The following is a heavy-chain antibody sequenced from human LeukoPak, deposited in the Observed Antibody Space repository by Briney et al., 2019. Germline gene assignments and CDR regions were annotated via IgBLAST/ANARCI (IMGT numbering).Heavy chain of an antibody. CDR2: INHSGST. D-gene: IGHD3-9*01. CDR3: ARALRYFDWLPTFDY. CDR1: GGSFSGYY. J-gene: IGHJ4*02. V-gene: IGHV4-34*01. Sequence: SETLSLTCAVYGGSFSGYYWSWIRQPPGKGLEWIGEINHSGSTNYNPSLKGRVTISVDTSKNQFSLKLCSVTAADTAVYYCARALRYFDWLPTFDYWGQGTLVTVSS.